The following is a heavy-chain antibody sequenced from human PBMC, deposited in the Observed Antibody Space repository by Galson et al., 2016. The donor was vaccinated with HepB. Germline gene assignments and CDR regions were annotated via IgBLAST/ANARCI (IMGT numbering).Heavy chain of an antibody. D-gene: IGHD6-13*01. CDR3: AKDRLTSSWYENFDY. Sequence: SLRLSCATSGFTFSLYAMHWLRQAPGKGLECVAAVSYHGRNKCYADSVKGRFTISRDNSKNTLYLEMNSLRPEDTAVYYCAKDRLTSSWYENFDYWGQGTLVTVSS. V-gene: IGHV3-30*18. CDR2: VSYHGRNK. CDR1: GFTFSLYA. J-gene: IGHJ4*02.